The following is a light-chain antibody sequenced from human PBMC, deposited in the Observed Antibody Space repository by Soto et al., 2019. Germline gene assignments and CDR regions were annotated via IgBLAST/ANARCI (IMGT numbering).Light chain of an antibody. V-gene: IGLV1-47*01. CDR3: AAWDDSLSGPV. CDR2: RNS. Sequence: QAVVTQPPSASGTPGQRVTISCSGNNSNIGSNYVYWYQQLPGTAPKLLIYRNSQRPSGVPDRFSGSKSGTSASLAISGLRSEDEADYYCAAWDDSLSGPVFGGGTKLTVL. CDR1: NSNIGSNY. J-gene: IGLJ2*01.